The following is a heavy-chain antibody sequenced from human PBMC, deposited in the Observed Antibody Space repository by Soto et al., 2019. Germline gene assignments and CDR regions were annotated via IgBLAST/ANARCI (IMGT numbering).Heavy chain of an antibody. CDR1: GFTFDDYA. CDR2: ISGDGGST. D-gene: IGHD2-15*01. J-gene: IGHJ6*02. Sequence: GGSLRLSCAASGFTFDDYAMHWVRQAPGKGLEWVSLISGDGGSTYYADSVKGRFTISRDNSKNSLYLQMNSLRTEDTALYYCTTGYRSGYCSGGSCYDYYYGMDVWGQGTPVTVSS. CDR3: TTGYRSGYCSGGSCYDYYYGMDV. V-gene: IGHV3-43*02.